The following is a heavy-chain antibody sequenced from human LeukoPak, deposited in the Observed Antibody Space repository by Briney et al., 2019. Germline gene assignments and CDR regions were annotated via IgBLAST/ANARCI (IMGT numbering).Heavy chain of an antibody. V-gene: IGHV1-2*02. Sequence: ASVKVSCKASKYTFTGYYMHWVRQAPGQGLEWMGWINPSSGGGTNYPQKFQGRVTMTRDTSISPFTTAYMELSSLRSDDTAVYFCARGLHTNSSSTPHFDYWGQGTLVAVSS. CDR3: ARGLHTNSSSTPHFDY. D-gene: IGHD6-6*01. CDR1: KYTFTGYY. J-gene: IGHJ4*02. CDR2: INPSSGGGT.